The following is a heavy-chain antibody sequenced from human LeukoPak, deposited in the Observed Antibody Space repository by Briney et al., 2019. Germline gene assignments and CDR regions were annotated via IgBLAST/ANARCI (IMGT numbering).Heavy chain of an antibody. CDR3: ARQHYGGNSVPWDY. Sequence: ASVKVSCNASGYTFTTYGISWVRQAPGPGLEWMGWISAYNGNRKYAQNHQGRVTMTTDTTTSTAYKELRSLRSDDAAVYYCARQHYGGNSVPWDYWGQGTLVTVSS. CDR1: GYTFTTYG. J-gene: IGHJ4*02. D-gene: IGHD4-23*01. V-gene: IGHV1-18*01. CDR2: ISAYNGNR.